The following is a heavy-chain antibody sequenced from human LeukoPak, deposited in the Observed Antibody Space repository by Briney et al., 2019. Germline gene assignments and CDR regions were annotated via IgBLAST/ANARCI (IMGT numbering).Heavy chain of an antibody. J-gene: IGHJ5*02. CDR3: ARGRKQWLVLGDNWFDP. Sequence: SETLSLTCAVYGGSFSTFYWTFIRQPPGKGLEWIGEINHSGSTNYNPSLKSRVTISVDTSKNQFSLKLSSVTAADTAVYYCARGRKQWLVLGDNWFDPWGQGTLVTVSS. D-gene: IGHD6-19*01. CDR2: INHSGST. CDR1: GGSFSTFY. V-gene: IGHV4-34*01.